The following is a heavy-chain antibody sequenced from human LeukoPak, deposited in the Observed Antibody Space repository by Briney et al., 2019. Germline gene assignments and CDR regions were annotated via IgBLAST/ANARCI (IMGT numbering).Heavy chain of an antibody. CDR2: ISGSGGST. CDR1: GFTFSSYA. V-gene: IGHV3-23*01. J-gene: IGHJ4*02. D-gene: IGHD3-22*01. CDR3: AKDDSSGYYGQIDY. Sequence: GGSLRLSCAASGFTFSSYAMSWVRQAPGKRLEWVSAISGSGGSTYYADSVKGRFTISRDNSKNTLYLQMNSLRAEDTAVYYCAKDDSSGYYGQIDYWGQGTLVTVSS.